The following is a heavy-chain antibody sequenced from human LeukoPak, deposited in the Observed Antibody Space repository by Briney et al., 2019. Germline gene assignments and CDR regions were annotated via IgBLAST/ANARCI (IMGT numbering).Heavy chain of an antibody. CDR1: GFTFDDYG. Sequence: GGSLRLSCAASGFTFDDYGMSWVRQAPGKGLQWVSGIIWSGGRTEYANSVKGRFTISRDNAKNSLYLQMNSLRAEDTALYYCAESFNDILTGYRRWGQGTLVTVSS. CDR2: IIWSGGRT. D-gene: IGHD3-9*01. V-gene: IGHV3-20*04. CDR3: AESFNDILTGYRR. J-gene: IGHJ4*02.